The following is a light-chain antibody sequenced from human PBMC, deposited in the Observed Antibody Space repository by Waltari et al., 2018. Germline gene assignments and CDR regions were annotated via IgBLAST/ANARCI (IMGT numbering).Light chain of an antibody. V-gene: IGLV1-44*01. J-gene: IGLJ3*02. CDR1: SPHIGSNT. CDR3: AAWDDSLNGRV. CDR2: SNN. Sequence: QSVLTQPPSASGTPGQRVTISCSGSSPHIGSNTVNWYQQLPGTAPKLLIYSNNERPSGGPDRFSGSRSGTSASLAISGLQSEDEADYYCAAWDDSLNGRVFGGGTKLTVL.